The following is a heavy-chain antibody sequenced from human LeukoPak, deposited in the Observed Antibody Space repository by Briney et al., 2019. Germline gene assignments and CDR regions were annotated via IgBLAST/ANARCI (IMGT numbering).Heavy chain of an antibody. CDR1: GGSLSGYY. V-gene: IGHV4-34*01. CDR2: INHSGST. Sequence: SETLSLTCAVYGGSLSGYYWSWIRQPPGKGLEWIGEINHSGSTNYNPSLKSRVTISVDTSKNQFSVKLSSVTAADTAVYYCARHIKDTAASDFWGQGTLVTVSS. D-gene: IGHD2-2*01. CDR3: ARHIKDTAASDF. J-gene: IGHJ4*02.